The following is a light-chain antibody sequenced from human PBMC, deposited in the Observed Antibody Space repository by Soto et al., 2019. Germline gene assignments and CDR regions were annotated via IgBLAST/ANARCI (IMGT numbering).Light chain of an antibody. CDR3: QQYNSYSYT. J-gene: IGKJ2*01. CDR2: DAS. CDR1: QSISSW. V-gene: IGKV1-5*01. Sequence: DTQMTQSPSTLSASVGDRVTITCRASQSISSWLAWYQQKPGKAPKLLIYDASTLESGVPSRFSGSGSGTEFPLTISILQPYDFATYYCQQYNSYSYTFGQGTKLEIK.